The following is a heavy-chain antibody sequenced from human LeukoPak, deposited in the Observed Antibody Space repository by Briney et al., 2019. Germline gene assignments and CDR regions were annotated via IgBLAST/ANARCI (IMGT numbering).Heavy chain of an antibody. J-gene: IGHJ4*02. D-gene: IGHD3-22*01. V-gene: IGHV4-38-2*01. CDR3: ARHDDRSGFSV. CDR1: GYSISSGYY. Sequence: SETLSLTCAVSGYSISSGYYWGWIRQPPGKGLEWIGSIYHSGSTYYNPSLKSRVTISVDTSKNQLSLKLSSVTAADTAVYYCARHDDRSGFSVWGQGTLVTVSS. CDR2: IYHSGST.